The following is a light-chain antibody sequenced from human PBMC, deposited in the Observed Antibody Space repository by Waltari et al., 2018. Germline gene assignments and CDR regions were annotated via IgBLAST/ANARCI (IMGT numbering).Light chain of an antibody. CDR2: GKN. CDR3: NSRDSSGNHWV. J-gene: IGLJ3*02. Sequence: SSELTPDPAVSVALGQPVRITCQGGSLRGYYSCWYQQKPGQAPVLVIYGKNNRPSGIPDRFSGSSSGNTASLTITGAQAEDEADYYCNSRDSSGNHWVFGGGTKLTVL. CDR1: SLRGYY. V-gene: IGLV3-19*01.